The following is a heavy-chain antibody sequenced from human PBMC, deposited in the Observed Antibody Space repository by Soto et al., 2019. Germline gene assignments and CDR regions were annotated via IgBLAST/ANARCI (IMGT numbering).Heavy chain of an antibody. Sequence: QVQLVQSGAEVKKPGASVKVSCQASGYTFTSYGISWVRQAPGQGLEWMGWISAYNGNTNYAQKLQGRVTMTTDTATSTAYMELRSLRSDDTAVYYCARAPRMAAAAWDFDLWGRGTLVTVSS. D-gene: IGHD6-13*01. J-gene: IGHJ2*01. CDR3: ARAPRMAAAAWDFDL. CDR2: ISAYNGNT. V-gene: IGHV1-18*01. CDR1: GYTFTSYG.